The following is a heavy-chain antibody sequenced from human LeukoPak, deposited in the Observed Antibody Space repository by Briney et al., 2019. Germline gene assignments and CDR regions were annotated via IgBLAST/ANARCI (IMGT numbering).Heavy chain of an antibody. D-gene: IGHD6-13*01. V-gene: IGHV3-21*01. Sequence: GGSLRLSCAASGFTFSSYSMNWVRQAPGKGLAWVSSISSSSSYISYADSVKGRFTISRDNAKNSLYLQMNSLRAKDTAVYYCARENVAAGDYWGQGTLVTVSS. J-gene: IGHJ4*02. CDR2: ISSSSSYI. CDR1: GFTFSSYS. CDR3: ARENVAAGDY.